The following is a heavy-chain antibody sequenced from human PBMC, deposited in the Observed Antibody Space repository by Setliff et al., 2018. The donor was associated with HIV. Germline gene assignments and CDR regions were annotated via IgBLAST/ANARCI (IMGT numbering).Heavy chain of an antibody. V-gene: IGHV4-4*07. CDR2: IYTSGST. CDR1: GASISSYY. CDR3: ARGIGTRYNYYMDV. J-gene: IGHJ6*03. Sequence: SETLSLTCTVSGASISSYYWNWIRQPAGKGPECIGRIYTSGSTNYNPSLKSRVTMSVDTSKNQFSLKLSSVTAADTAVYYCARGIGTRYNYYMDVWGKGTTVTVSS. D-gene: IGHD1-20*01.